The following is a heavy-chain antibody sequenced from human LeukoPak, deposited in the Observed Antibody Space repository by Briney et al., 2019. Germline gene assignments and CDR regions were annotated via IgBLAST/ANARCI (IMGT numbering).Heavy chain of an antibody. J-gene: IGHJ3*02. CDR3: ARDEIAARLDAFDI. CDR1: GGSISGGGYY. V-gene: IGHV4-31*03. D-gene: IGHD6-6*01. CDR2: IYYSGST. Sequence: SQTLSVTCTVSGGSISGGGYYWSWIRQHPGEGLEWIGYIYYSGSTYYNPSLKSRVTISVDTSKNQFSLKLSSVTAADTAVYYCARDEIAARLDAFDIWGQGTMVTVSS.